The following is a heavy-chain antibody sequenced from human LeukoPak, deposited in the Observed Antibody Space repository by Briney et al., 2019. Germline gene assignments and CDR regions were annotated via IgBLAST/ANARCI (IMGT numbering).Heavy chain of an antibody. CDR1: GGSISSYY. Sequence: SGTLSLTCTVSGGSISSYYWNWIRQAPGKGLEWIGYIYYSGKTYYNPSLKSRVTISVDTSKNQFSLKLSSVTAADTAVYFCARGAPSDYWGQGTLVTVSS. CDR3: ARGAPSDY. J-gene: IGHJ4*02. V-gene: IGHV4-59*08. CDR2: IYYSGKT.